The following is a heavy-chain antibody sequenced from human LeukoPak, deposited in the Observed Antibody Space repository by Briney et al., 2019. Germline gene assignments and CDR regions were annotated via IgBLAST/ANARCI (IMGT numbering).Heavy chain of an antibody. Sequence: SETLSLTCTVSGGSISSYYWSWIRQPPGEGLEWIGYIYYSGSTNYNPSLKSRVTISVDTSKNQFSLKLSSVTAADTAVYYCAILTGYYSYNWFDPWGQGTLVTVSS. CDR3: AILTGYYSYNWFDP. D-gene: IGHD3-9*01. CDR2: IYYSGST. V-gene: IGHV4-59*01. J-gene: IGHJ5*02. CDR1: GGSISSYY.